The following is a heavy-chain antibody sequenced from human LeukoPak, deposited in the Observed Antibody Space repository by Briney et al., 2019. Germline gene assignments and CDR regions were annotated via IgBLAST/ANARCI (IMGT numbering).Heavy chain of an antibody. V-gene: IGHV4-39*07. CDR1: GASISSGNYY. CDR3: ARDIAHSSGWGYFDY. D-gene: IGHD6-19*01. J-gene: IGHJ4*02. CDR2: ISHSGST. Sequence: KPSQTLSLTCTVSGASISSGNYYWSWIRQPPGKGLEWIGRISHSGSTNYNPSLKSRVTISVGTSKNQFSLKVSSVTAADTAVYYCARDIAHSSGWGYFDYWGQGTLVTVSS.